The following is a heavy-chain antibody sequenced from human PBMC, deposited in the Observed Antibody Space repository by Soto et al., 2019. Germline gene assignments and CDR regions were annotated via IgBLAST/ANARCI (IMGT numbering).Heavy chain of an antibody. J-gene: IGHJ6*02. Sequence: GASVKVSCKASGYTFTSYGISWVRQAPGQGLEWMGWISAYNGNTNYAQKLQGRVTMTTDTSASTAYMELSSLRSEDTAVYYCARWGPLGIYDSRPYYYYGMDVWGQGTTVTVSS. D-gene: IGHD3-3*01. CDR1: GYTFTSYG. V-gene: IGHV1-18*01. CDR2: ISAYNGNT. CDR3: ARWGPLGIYDSRPYYYYGMDV.